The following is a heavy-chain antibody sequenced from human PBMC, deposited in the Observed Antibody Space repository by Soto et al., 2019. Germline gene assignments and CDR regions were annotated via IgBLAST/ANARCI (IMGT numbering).Heavy chain of an antibody. V-gene: IGHV3-11*01. CDR1: GFTFSDYY. J-gene: IGHJ4*02. CDR3: ARDWGRVATTQNMVLFDY. CDR2: ISSSGSTI. Sequence: QVQLVESGGGLVKPGGSLRLSCAASGFTFSDYYMSWIRQAPGKGLEWVSYISSSGSTIYYADSVRGRFTISRDNAKNSLYLQMNSLRAEDTAVYYCARDWGRVATTQNMVLFDYWGQGTLVTVSS. D-gene: IGHD5-12*01.